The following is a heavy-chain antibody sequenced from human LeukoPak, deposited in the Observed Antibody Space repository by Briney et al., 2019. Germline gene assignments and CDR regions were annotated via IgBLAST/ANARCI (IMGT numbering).Heavy chain of an antibody. CDR2: INANNGGT. D-gene: IGHD3-22*01. Sequence: ASVKVSCKASGYTFSGYYMHWVRQAPRQGLEWMGWINANNGGTIYAQKFQGRVTMTRDTSISTAYMELSRLRSDDTAVYYCARAHSAYSYDYWGQGTLVLVSS. CDR3: ARAHSAYSYDY. V-gene: IGHV1-2*02. J-gene: IGHJ4*02. CDR1: GYTFSGYY.